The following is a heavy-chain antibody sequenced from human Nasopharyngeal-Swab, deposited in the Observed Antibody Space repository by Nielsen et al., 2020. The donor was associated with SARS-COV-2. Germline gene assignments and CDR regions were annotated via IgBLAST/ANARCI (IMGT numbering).Heavy chain of an antibody. D-gene: IGHD3-22*01. J-gene: IGHJ5*02. CDR2: IDPSDSYT. Sequence: VRQMPGKGLEWMGRIDPSDSYTNYSPSFQGHVTISADKSISTAYLQWSSLKASDTAMYYCARQFRGCYDSSGPLSWFDPWGQGTLVTVSS. CDR3: ARQFRGCYDSSGPLSWFDP. V-gene: IGHV5-10-1*01.